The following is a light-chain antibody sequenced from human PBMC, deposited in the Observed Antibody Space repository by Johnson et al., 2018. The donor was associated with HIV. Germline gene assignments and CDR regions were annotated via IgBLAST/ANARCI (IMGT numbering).Light chain of an antibody. V-gene: IGLV1-51*01. CDR3: GTWDNSLSAV. J-gene: IGLJ1*01. CDR1: SSNIGNNY. CDR2: DNN. Sequence: QSVLTQPPSVSAAPGQKVYISCSGSSSNIGNNYVSWYQQLPGTATKLLIYDNNKRPSGIPDRFSGSKSGTSATLGITGLQTGDEADYYCGTWDNSLSAVFGTGTKVTVL.